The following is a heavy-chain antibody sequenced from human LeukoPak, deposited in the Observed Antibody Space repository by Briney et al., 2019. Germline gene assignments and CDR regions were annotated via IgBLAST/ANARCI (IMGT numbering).Heavy chain of an antibody. Sequence: ASVKVSCKASGYTFTSNYIHWVRQAPGQGLEWMGMIYPRDGSTSYAQKFQGRVTITRDTSASTAYMELSSLRSEDTAVYYCARGGAAAAPSGPWGQGTLVTVSS. J-gene: IGHJ5*02. CDR2: IYPRDGST. D-gene: IGHD6-13*01. CDR3: ARGGAAAAPSGP. V-gene: IGHV1-46*01. CDR1: GYTFTSNY.